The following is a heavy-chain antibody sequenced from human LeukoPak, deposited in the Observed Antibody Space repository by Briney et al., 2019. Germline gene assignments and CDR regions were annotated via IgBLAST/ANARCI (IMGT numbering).Heavy chain of an antibody. J-gene: IGHJ6*02. Sequence: ASVKVSCKASGYTFTSYGISWVRQAPGQGLEWMGWISAYNGNTNYAQKLQGRVTMTTDTSTSTAYMELRSPRSDDTAVYYCAREYTGDYYYYYGMDVWGQGTTVTVSS. CDR1: GYTFTSYG. CDR3: AREYTGDYYYYYGMDV. CDR2: ISAYNGNT. V-gene: IGHV1-18*01. D-gene: IGHD3-16*01.